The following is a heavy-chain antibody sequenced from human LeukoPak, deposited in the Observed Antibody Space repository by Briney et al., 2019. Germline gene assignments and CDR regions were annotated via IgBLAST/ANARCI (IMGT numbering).Heavy chain of an antibody. CDR1: GYTFTGYY. J-gene: IGHJ5*02. V-gene: IGHV1-2*06. CDR2: INPNSGGT. Sequence: GASVKVSCKASGYTFTGYYMHWVRQAPGQGLEWMGRINPNSGGTNYAQKLQGRVTMTRDTSISTAYMELSRLRSDDTAVYYCARRGAAGTTGSGWFDPWGQGTLVTVSS. D-gene: IGHD6-13*01. CDR3: ARRGAAGTTGSGWFDP.